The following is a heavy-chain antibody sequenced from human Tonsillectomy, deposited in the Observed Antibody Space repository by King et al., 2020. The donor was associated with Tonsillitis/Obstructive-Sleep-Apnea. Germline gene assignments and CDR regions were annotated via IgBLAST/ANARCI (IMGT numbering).Heavy chain of an antibody. D-gene: IGHD3-22*01. V-gene: IGHV3-48*03. CDR2: ISSSGSAI. Sequence: VQLVESGGGLVQPGGSLRLSCAASGFTFSSYEMNWVRQAPGKGLEWVSYISSSGSAIYYADSVKGRFTISRDNAKNSLYLQMNSLRAEDTAVYYCAGDRMYYYDSSGLDWGQGTLVTVSS. J-gene: IGHJ4*02. CDR1: GFTFSSYE. CDR3: AGDRMYYYDSSGLD.